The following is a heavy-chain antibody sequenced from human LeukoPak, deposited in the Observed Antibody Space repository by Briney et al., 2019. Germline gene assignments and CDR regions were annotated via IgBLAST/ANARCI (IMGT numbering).Heavy chain of an antibody. CDR3: AKGGSGFFDY. Sequence: GGSLRLSCAASGFTFSNAWMSWVRQAPGKGLEWVGRIKSKTDGGTTDYAAPVKGRFTISRDDSKNTLYLQMNSLRAEDTAVYYCAKGGSGFFDYWGQGTLVTVSS. D-gene: IGHD6-19*01. CDR2: IKSKTDGGTT. J-gene: IGHJ4*02. CDR1: GFTFSNAW. V-gene: IGHV3-15*01.